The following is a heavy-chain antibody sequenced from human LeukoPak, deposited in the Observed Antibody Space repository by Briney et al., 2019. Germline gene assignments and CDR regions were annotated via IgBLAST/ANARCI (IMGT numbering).Heavy chain of an antibody. Sequence: SETLSLTCTVSGGSISSSSYYWGWIRQPPRKGLEWNGCIYYSGSTYYHPSLKSRFTISVDTSKNQFSLKLSSVTAADTAVYYCASQGGNYFDYWGQGTLVTVSS. D-gene: IGHD3-16*01. CDR2: IYYSGST. J-gene: IGHJ4*02. CDR1: GGSISSSSYY. V-gene: IGHV4-39*01. CDR3: ASQGGNYFDY.